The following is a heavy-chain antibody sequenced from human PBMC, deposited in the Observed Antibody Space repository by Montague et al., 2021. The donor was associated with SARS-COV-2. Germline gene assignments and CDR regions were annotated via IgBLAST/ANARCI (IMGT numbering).Heavy chain of an antibody. Sequence: SLSLSCAASGFPFTHYEMNWVRQAPGKGLEWVSYISSSGSIIYYADSVKGRFTISRDVAKNSLYLQMSSLRAEDTAVYYCARDREYCSSASCYDIYYGMDVWGPGTTVTVSS. J-gene: IGHJ6*02. CDR1: GFPFTHYE. CDR3: ARDREYCSSASCYDIYYGMDV. CDR2: ISSSGSII. D-gene: IGHD2-2*01. V-gene: IGHV3-48*03.